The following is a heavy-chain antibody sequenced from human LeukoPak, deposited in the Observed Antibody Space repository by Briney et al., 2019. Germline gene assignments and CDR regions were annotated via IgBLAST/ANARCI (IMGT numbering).Heavy chain of an antibody. CDR3: ARVGSWIQLWFDY. D-gene: IGHD5-18*01. V-gene: IGHV3-11*01. CDR1: GFTFSDYY. J-gene: IGHJ4*02. CDR2: ISSSGSTI. Sequence: GGSLRLSCAASGFTFSDYYMSWIRQAPGKGREGVSYISSSGSTIYYADSVKGRFTIPRDNAKNSLYLQMNSLRAEDTAVYYCARVGSWIQLWFDYWGQGTLVTVSS.